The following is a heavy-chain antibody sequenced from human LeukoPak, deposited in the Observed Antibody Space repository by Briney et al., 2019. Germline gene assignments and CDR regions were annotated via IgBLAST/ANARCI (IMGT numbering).Heavy chain of an antibody. D-gene: IGHD3-3*01. CDR1: AGSISSYY. Sequence: SETLSLTCTVSAGSISSYYWSWIRQPPGKGLEWIGYIHYSGSTNYNPSLKSRVTISVDTSKNQFSLKLSSVTAADTAVYYCASFDFWSGYFDPWGQGTLVTVSS. J-gene: IGHJ5*02. V-gene: IGHV4-59*01. CDR3: ASFDFWSGYFDP. CDR2: IHYSGST.